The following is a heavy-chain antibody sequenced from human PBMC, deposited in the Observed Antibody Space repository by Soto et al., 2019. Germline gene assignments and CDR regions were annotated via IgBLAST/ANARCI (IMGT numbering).Heavy chain of an antibody. V-gene: IGHV3-21*01. Sequence: EVQLVESGGGLVKPGGSLRLSCAASGFTSSRYGMSWVRQAPGKGLEWVSSISMTTSYVYYADSVKGRFSISRDNAKKILYLEMYALRTEDTAVYYCARDPSEGRVGNWFESWGQGTLVTVSS. CDR2: ISMTTSYV. CDR3: ARDPSEGRVGNWFES. D-gene: IGHD2-2*01. J-gene: IGHJ5*01. CDR1: GFTSSRYG.